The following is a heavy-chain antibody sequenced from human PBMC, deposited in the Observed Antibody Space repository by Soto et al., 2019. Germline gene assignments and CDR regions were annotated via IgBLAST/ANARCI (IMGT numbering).Heavy chain of an antibody. V-gene: IGHV3-48*03. CDR1: GFTFSSYE. Sequence: EVQLVESGGGLVQPGGSLRLSCAASGFTFSSYEMNWVRQAPGKGLEWVSYISSSGSTIYYADSVKGRFTISRDNAKNSLDLQMNSLRAEDTAVYYCARFDWSGYPPNYFDYWCQGTLVTVSS. J-gene: IGHJ4*02. D-gene: IGHD3-3*01. CDR3: ARFDWSGYPPNYFDY. CDR2: ISSSGSTI.